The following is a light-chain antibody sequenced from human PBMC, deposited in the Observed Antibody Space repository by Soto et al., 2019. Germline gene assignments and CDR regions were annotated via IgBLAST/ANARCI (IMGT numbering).Light chain of an antibody. CDR3: QQYYSYPRT. J-gene: IGKJ3*01. CDR1: QGISSY. Sequence: AIRMTQSPSSLSASTGDRVTITCRASQGISSYLAWYQQKPGKAPKLLIYAASTLQSGVPSRFSGNGSGTDFTLTISCLQSEDFATYYCQQYYSYPRTFGPGTKVDIK. CDR2: AAS. V-gene: IGKV1-8*01.